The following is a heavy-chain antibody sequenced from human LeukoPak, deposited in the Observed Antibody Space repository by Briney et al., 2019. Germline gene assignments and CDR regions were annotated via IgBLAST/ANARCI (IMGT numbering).Heavy chain of an antibody. Sequence: SETLSLTCPVSGGSISGYFWSWIRQPPGKGLEWIGYIYYTGSTNYNPSLMSRVSMSVDTSKNQFSLKLSSVTAADTAVYYCARAYCSGGICFDYWGQGTLVTVSS. D-gene: IGHD2-15*01. CDR2: IYYTGST. V-gene: IGHV4-59*01. J-gene: IGHJ4*02. CDR3: ARAYCSGGICFDY. CDR1: GGSISGYF.